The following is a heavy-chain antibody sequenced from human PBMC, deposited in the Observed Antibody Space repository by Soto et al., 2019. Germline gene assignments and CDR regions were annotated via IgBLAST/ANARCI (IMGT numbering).Heavy chain of an antibody. D-gene: IGHD2-15*01. CDR3: ALREMGCSGGSCYSLHYYYYYMDV. J-gene: IGHJ6*03. Sequence: ASVKVSCKASGYTFTSYAMHWVRQAPGQRLEWMGWINAGNGNTKYSQKFQGRFTISRDNSKNTLYLQMNSLRAEDTAVYYCALREMGCSGGSCYSLHYYYYYMDVWGKGTTVTVSS. CDR2: INAGNGNT. CDR1: GYTFTSYA. V-gene: IGHV1-3*01.